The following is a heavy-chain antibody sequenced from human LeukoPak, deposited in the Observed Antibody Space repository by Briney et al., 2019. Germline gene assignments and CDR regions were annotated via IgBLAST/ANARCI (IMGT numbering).Heavy chain of an antibody. J-gene: IGHJ4*02. D-gene: IGHD3-22*01. Sequence: SEALSLTCAVYGGSFSGYYWSWIRQPPGKGLEWLGEINHSGSTNYNPSLKSRVTISVDTSKNQFSLKLSSVTAADTAVYYCARGQENYYDSSGYYQLFDYGGQGTLVTVS. V-gene: IGHV4-34*01. CDR2: INHSGST. CDR1: GGSFSGYY. CDR3: ARGQENYYDSSGYYQLFDY.